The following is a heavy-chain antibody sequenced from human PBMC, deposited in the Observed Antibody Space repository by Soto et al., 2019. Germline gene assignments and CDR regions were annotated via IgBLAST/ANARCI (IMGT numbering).Heavy chain of an antibody. CDR2: IYYSGST. D-gene: IGHD3-16*02. V-gene: IGHV4-39*07. J-gene: IGHJ4*02. CDR1: GGSISSSSYY. CDR3: ARGRDDYIWGSYRPSYFDY. Sequence: SETLSLTCTVSGGSISSSSYYWGWNRQPPGKGLEWIGSIYYSGSTNYNPSLKSRVTISVDTSKNQFSLKLSSVTAADTAVYYCARGRDDYIWGSYRPSYFDYWGQGTLVTVSS.